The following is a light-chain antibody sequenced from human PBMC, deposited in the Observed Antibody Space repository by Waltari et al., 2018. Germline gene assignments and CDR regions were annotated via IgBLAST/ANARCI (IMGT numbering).Light chain of an antibody. CDR2: DAS. J-gene: IGKJ2*01. V-gene: IGKV3-15*01. CDR1: QSVGSN. CDR3: QQYINWPPMYT. Sequence: EIVMTQSPATLSVSPGERVIVSCRASQSVGSNLAWYQHKHDQAPRLLIYDASTRATGIPARFGGSGSGTEFTLTISSLQSEDFAVYYCQQYINWPPMYTFGQGTKLEIK.